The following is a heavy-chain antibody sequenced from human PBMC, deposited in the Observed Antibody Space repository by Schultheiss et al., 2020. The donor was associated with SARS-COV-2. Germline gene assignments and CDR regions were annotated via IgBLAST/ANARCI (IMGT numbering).Heavy chain of an antibody. D-gene: IGHD3-3*01. CDR1: GYTFTSYY. Sequence: ASVKVSCKASGYTFTSYYMHWVRQAPGQGLEWMGIINPSGGSTSYAQKFQGRVTMTRDTSTSTVYMELSSLRSEDTAVYYCARDARFLEWLSVYYYGMDVWGQGTTVTAP. J-gene: IGHJ6*02. CDR2: INPSGGST. CDR3: ARDARFLEWLSVYYYGMDV. V-gene: IGHV1-46*01.